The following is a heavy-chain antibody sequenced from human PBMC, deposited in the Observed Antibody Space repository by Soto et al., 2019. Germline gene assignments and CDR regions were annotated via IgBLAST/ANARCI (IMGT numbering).Heavy chain of an antibody. D-gene: IGHD3-3*01. Sequence: QVQLQESGPGLVKPSQTLSLTCTVSGGSINRGGYFWSWIRQTPGKGLEWIEHIYNSGTTYTNPSLNSPATISGDTSPNQFSLNLKSVTAADTAVYYCARGPSADKVDYWGQGTLVTVSS. CDR1: GGSINRGGYF. CDR2: IYNSGTT. V-gene: IGHV4-30-4*01. J-gene: IGHJ4*02. CDR3: ARGPSADKVDY.